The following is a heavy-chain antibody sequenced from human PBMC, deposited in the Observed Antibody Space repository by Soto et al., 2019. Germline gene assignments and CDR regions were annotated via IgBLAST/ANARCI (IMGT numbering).Heavy chain of an antibody. Sequence: GGSLRLSCAASGFTFISYAMSWVRQAPGKGLEWVSGISGSGDSTYYADSVKGRFTISRDNSKNTLYLQMNSLRAEDTAVYYCAYSSTPFDYWGQGTLVTVSS. V-gene: IGHV3-23*01. CDR3: AYSSTPFDY. CDR2: ISGSGDST. J-gene: IGHJ4*02. D-gene: IGHD6-13*01. CDR1: GFTFISYA.